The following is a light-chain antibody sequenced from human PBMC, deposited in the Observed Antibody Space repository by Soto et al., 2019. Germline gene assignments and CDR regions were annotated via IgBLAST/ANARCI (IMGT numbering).Light chain of an antibody. CDR3: QQFYTTLFT. J-gene: IGKJ3*01. CDR2: AAS. V-gene: IGKV1-39*01. CDR1: QSISNY. Sequence: DIQMTQSPASLSASVGDRVTITCRASQSISNYLNWYQQKPGKAPNLLIYAASRLRSGVPSRFSGSGSGTDFNLTICSLQPEDFATYSCQQFYTTLFTFGPGTNVEIK.